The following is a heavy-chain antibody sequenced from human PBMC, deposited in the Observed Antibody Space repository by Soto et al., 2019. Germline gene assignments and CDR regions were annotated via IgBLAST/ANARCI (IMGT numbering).Heavy chain of an antibody. CDR2: IFHSGST. D-gene: IGHD4-17*01. J-gene: IGHJ6*02. CDR1: GGSISSSHW. V-gene: IGHV4-4*02. CDR3: AREDGDYSPSYYYYYGMDV. Sequence: QVQLQESGPGLVKPSGTLSLTCAVSGGSISSSHWWSWVRQPPGKGLEWIGEIFHSGSTNYNPSLGSRVTMSVDKSKNQFSLNLASVTAADTAVYYCAREDGDYSPSYYYYYGMDVWGQGTTVTVSS.